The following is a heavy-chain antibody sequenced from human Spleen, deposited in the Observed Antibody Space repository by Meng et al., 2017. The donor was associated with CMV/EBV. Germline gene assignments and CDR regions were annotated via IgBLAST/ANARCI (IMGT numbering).Heavy chain of an antibody. V-gene: IGHV3-48*04. CDR3: ARDSPIEYSSSSLYYYYGMDV. Sequence: GESLKISCKGSGYSFTNYWIAWVRQAPGKGLEWVSYISSSGSTIYYADSVKGRVTISRDNAKNSLYLQMNSLRAEDTAVYYCARDSPIEYSSSSLYYYYGMDVWGQGTTVTVSS. J-gene: IGHJ6*02. CDR1: GYSFTNYW. D-gene: IGHD6-6*01. CDR2: ISSSGSTI.